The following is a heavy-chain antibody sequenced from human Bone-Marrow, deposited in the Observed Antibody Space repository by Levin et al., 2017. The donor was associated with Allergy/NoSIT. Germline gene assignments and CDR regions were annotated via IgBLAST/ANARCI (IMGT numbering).Heavy chain of an antibody. V-gene: IGHV4-59*01. D-gene: IGHD3-3*01. Sequence: SETLSLTCTVSGGSINSYYWSWILQPPGKGLEWIGYISYSGSTNYNPSLKSRVTISVETSKNQFSLKLSSVTAADTAVYYCARNYDFWSGYSFGAFDIWGQGTMVTVSS. CDR1: GGSINSYY. J-gene: IGHJ3*02. CDR2: ISYSGST. CDR3: ARNYDFWSGYSFGAFDI.